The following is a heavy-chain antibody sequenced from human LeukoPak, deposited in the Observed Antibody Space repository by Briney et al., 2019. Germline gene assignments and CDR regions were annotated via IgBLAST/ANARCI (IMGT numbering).Heavy chain of an antibody. Sequence: GGSLRLSCAASGFTFSSYEMNWVRQAPGKGLEWVSYISSSGSTIYYADSVRGRFTISRDNAKNSLYLQMNSLRAEDTAVYYCAREGYYDSSGYDSPFGYWGQGTLVTVSS. CDR3: AREGYYDSSGYDSPFGY. CDR2: ISSSGSTI. D-gene: IGHD3-22*01. CDR1: GFTFSSYE. V-gene: IGHV3-48*03. J-gene: IGHJ4*02.